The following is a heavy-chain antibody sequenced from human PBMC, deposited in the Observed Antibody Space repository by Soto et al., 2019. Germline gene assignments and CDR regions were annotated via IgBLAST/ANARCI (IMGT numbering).Heavy chain of an antibody. J-gene: IGHJ3*02. D-gene: IGHD7-27*01. V-gene: IGHV3-64D*09. Sequence: GGSLRLSCSASGFTFSSYAMHWVRQAPGKGLEYVSAISSNGGSTYYADSVKGRFTISRDNSKNPLYLQMSSLRAEDTAVDYCVTGRTGDIGDAFDIWGQGTMVTVSS. CDR3: VTGRTGDIGDAFDI. CDR1: GFTFSSYA. CDR2: ISSNGGST.